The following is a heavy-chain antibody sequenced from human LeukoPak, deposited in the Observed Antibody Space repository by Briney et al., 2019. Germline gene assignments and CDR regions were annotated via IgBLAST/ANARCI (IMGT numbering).Heavy chain of an antibody. J-gene: IGHJ4*02. V-gene: IGHV4-30-4*08. CDR1: GGSISSGDYF. CDR3: ASLYDSSGYLTGFDY. CDR2: IYYSGST. D-gene: IGHD3-22*01. Sequence: SETLSLTCTVSGGSISSGDYFWSWIRQPPGKGLEWIGYIYYSGSTYYNPSLKSRVTISVDTSKNQFSLKLSSVTAADTAVYYCASLYDSSGYLTGFDYWGQGTLVTVSS.